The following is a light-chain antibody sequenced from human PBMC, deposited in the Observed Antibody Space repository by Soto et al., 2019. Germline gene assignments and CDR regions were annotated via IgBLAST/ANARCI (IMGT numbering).Light chain of an antibody. V-gene: IGKV3-15*01. CDR3: QQYNSWPPWT. CDR2: DAS. CDR1: QSISNN. Sequence: IVMTQSPATLSVSPGERATLSCRASQSISNNLAWYQQQPGQAPRLLIYDASTRATGIPARFSGSGSGTEFTLTISGLQSEDFAVYYCQQYNSWPPWTFGQGTKVEIK. J-gene: IGKJ1*01.